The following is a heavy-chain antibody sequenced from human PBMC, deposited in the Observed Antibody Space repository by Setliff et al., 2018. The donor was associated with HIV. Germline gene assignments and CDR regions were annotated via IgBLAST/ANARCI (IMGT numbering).Heavy chain of an antibody. CDR2: IYYSGST. D-gene: IGHD3-22*01. CDR1: GDFFSSDYY. V-gene: IGHV4-38-2*02. Sequence: SETLSLTCTVSGDFFSSDYYWSWIRQPPGKGLEWIGSIYYSGSTNYNPSLKSRVTISVDTSKNQFSLKLSSVTAADTAVYYCARGRRRSITMIVVVITHAFDIWGQGTMVTVSS. J-gene: IGHJ3*02. CDR3: ARGRRRSITMIVVVITHAFDI.